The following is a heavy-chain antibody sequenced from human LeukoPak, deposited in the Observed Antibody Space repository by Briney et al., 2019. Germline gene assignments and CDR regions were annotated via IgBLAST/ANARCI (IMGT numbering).Heavy chain of an antibody. Sequence: GGSLRLSCAASGFTFSSYAMSWVRQAPGKGLEWVSAISGSGGSTYYADSVKGRFTISRDNSKNTLYLQMNSLGAEDTAVYYCAKDEPGGVVMNRYFDYWGQGTLVTVSS. D-gene: IGHD3-3*01. CDR2: ISGSGGST. CDR1: GFTFSSYA. V-gene: IGHV3-23*01. CDR3: AKDEPGGVVMNRYFDY. J-gene: IGHJ4*02.